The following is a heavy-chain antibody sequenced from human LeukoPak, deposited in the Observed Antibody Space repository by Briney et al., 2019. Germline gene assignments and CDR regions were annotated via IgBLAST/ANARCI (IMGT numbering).Heavy chain of an antibody. CDR3: AKGYSSGWYAFDS. J-gene: IGHJ4*02. D-gene: IGHD6-19*01. CDR1: GFPFSSYA. CDR2: IQGGT. Sequence: GGSLRLSCAASGFPFSSYAMGWVRQAPGKGLEWVSTIQGGTYYADSVRGRFTIARDNSKNTLYLQMTSLRADDTALYYCAKGYSSGWYAFDSWGQGTLVTVSS. V-gene: IGHV3-23*01.